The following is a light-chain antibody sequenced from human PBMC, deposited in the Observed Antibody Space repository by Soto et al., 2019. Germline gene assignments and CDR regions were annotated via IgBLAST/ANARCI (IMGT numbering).Light chain of an antibody. CDR2: DVS. Sequence: QSALTQPRSVSGSPGQSVTISCTGTSSDVGGYNYVSWYQQYPGKAPRLMIYDVSKRPSGVPDRFSGSKSGNTASLTISGLQAEDEADYYCCSYAGCGGIFGGGTKVTVL. CDR3: CSYAGCGGI. V-gene: IGLV2-11*01. CDR1: SSDVGGYNY. J-gene: IGLJ2*01.